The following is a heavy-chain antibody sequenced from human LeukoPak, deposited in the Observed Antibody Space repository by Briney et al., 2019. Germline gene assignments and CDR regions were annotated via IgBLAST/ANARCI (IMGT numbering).Heavy chain of an antibody. CDR1: GFTFSRPA. J-gene: IGHJ4*02. CDR2: ISGSGGST. V-gene: IGHV3-23*01. D-gene: IGHD3-10*01. CDR3: AKDRWHGSGSYPWY. Sequence: PGGSLRLSCAASGFTFSRPAMSWVRQAPGKGLEWVSAISGSGGSTHYADSVKGRFTISRDNSKNTLYLQMNSLRGVDTAVYYCAKDRWHGSGSYPWYWGQGTLVTVSS.